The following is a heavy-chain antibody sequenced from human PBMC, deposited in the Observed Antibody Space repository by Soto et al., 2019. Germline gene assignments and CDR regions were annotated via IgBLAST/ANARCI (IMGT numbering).Heavy chain of an antibody. CDR2: ISSSVSTI. CDR1: GFTFSSYS. CDR3: AIAGQNYYDYGMDV. Sequence: EVQLVESGGGLVQPGGSLRLSCAASGFTFSSYSMNWVRQAPGKGLEWVSSISSSVSTIYYADSVKGRFTISRDNAKNSLYLQMNSLRDEDTAVYYCAIAGQNYYDYGMDVCGQGTTVTVSS. V-gene: IGHV3-48*02. J-gene: IGHJ6*02.